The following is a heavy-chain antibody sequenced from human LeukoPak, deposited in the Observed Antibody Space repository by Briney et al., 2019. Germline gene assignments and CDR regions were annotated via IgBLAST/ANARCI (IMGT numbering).Heavy chain of an antibody. Sequence: SETLSLTCTVSGGSISSSSYYWGWIRQPPGKGLEWIGSIYYSGSTYYNPSLKSRVTISVDTSKNQFSLKLRSVTAADTAVYYCARSYRITMIVVAHFDYWGQGTLVTVSS. V-gene: IGHV4-39*07. J-gene: IGHJ4*02. CDR1: GGSISSSSYY. CDR2: IYYSGST. D-gene: IGHD3-22*01. CDR3: ARSYRITMIVVAHFDY.